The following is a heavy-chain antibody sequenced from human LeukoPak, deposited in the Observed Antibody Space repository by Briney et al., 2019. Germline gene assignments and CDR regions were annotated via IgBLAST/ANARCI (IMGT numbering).Heavy chain of an antibody. CDR2: IIPIFGTA. Sequence: ASVKVSCKASGGTFSSYAISWVRQAPGQGLEWMGGIIPIFGTANYAQKFRGRVTITEDESTSTAYMELSSLRSEDTAVYYCARIIIDPRGTPDRFDPWGQGTLVTVSS. CDR3: ARIIIDPRGTPDRFDP. J-gene: IGHJ5*02. V-gene: IGHV1-69*13. CDR1: GGTFSSYA. D-gene: IGHD1-1*01.